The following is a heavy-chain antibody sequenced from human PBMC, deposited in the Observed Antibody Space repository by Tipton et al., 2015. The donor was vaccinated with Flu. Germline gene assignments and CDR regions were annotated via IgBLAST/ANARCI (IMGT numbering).Heavy chain of an antibody. D-gene: IGHD3-22*01. Sequence: QVQLVQSGAEVKKPGSSVKVSCKASGGTFSSYAISWVRQAPGQGLEWMGRIIPILDIADYAQNFQGRVMITADTSTSTAYMELSSLRSEATAVYYCARERIVVIQTFNWFYPWGQGTLVTVSS. CDR3: ARERIVVIQTFNWFYP. CDR2: IIPILDIA. J-gene: IGHJ5*02. CDR1: GGTFSSYA. V-gene: IGHV1-69*04.